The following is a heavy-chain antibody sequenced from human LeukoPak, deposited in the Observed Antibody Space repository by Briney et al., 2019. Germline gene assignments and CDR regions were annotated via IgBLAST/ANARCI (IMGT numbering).Heavy chain of an antibody. V-gene: IGHV4-34*01. CDR2: INHSGST. J-gene: IGHJ6*02. D-gene: IGHD1-26*01. CDR1: GGSFSGYY. Sequence: SETLSLTCAVYGGSFSGYYWSWIRQPPGKGLEWIGEINHSGSTKYNPSLKSRVTISEDTSKHQFSLKLSSVTAADTAVYYCARVHSGSYGYGMDVWGQGTTVTVSS. CDR3: ARVHSGSYGYGMDV.